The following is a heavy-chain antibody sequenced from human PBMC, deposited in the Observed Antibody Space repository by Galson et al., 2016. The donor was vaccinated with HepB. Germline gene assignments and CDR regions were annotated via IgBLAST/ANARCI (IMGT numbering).Heavy chain of an antibody. CDR3: AREPRLYDAFDI. J-gene: IGHJ3*02. Sequence: SLRLSCAASEFTFSNYGMHWVRQAPGKGLEWVAVIWYDGSKKYYSDSVKGRFTISRGNSRNTLFLQMSSLRADDTAVYYCAREPRLYDAFDIWGQGTLVTVSS. CDR1: EFTFSNYG. V-gene: IGHV3-33*01. D-gene: IGHD2-2*02. CDR2: IWYDGSKK.